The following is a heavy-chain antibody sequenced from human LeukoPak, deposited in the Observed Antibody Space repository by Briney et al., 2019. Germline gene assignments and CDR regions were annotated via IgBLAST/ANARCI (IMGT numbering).Heavy chain of an antibody. CDR1: GGTFSSYA. CDR2: IIPIFGTA. J-gene: IGHJ4*02. V-gene: IGHV1-69*13. Sequence: ASVKVSCKASGGTFSSYAISWVRQAPGQGLEWMGGIIPIFGTANYAQKFQGRVTITADEFTSTAYMELSSLRSEDTAVYYCARGEVPYSSGWYYFDYWGQGTLVTVSS. CDR3: ARGEVPYSSGWYYFDY. D-gene: IGHD6-19*01.